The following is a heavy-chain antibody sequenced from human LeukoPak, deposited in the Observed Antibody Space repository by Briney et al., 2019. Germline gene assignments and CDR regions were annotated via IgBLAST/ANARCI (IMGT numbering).Heavy chain of an antibody. CDR2: ISENAGRK. Sequence: PGGSLRLSCAASGFTFDDYAMHWVRQPPGKGLEWVSLISENAGRKYYADSVKGRFTISRDNSKNSLYLQMNGLRTEDTALYYCAKVDYYDWYFDLWGRGTLATVSS. D-gene: IGHD3-22*01. CDR1: GFTFDDYA. J-gene: IGHJ2*01. V-gene: IGHV3-43*02. CDR3: AKVDYYDWYFDL.